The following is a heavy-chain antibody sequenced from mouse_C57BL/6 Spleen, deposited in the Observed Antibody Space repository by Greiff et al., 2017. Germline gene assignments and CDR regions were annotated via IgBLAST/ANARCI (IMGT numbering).Heavy chain of an antibody. J-gene: IGHJ4*01. V-gene: IGHV1-76*01. D-gene: IGHD1-1*01. CDR1: GYTFTDYY. Sequence: QVQLQQSGAELVRPGASVKLSCKASGYTFTDYYINWVKQRPGQGLEWIARIYPGSGNTYYNEKFKGKATLTAEKSSSTAYMQLSSLTSEDSAVYFCARRLFYGSSYDYAMDYWGQGTSVTVSS. CDR2: IYPGSGNT. CDR3: ARRLFYGSSYDYAMDY.